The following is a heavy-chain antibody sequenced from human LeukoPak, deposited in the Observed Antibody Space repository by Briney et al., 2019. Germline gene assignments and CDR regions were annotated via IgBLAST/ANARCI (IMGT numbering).Heavy chain of an antibody. CDR2: IWYDGSNK. CDR1: GFSFRSYG. Sequence: PGRSLRLSCAASGFSFRSYGMHWVRQAPGKGLEWVAVIWYDGSNKYYADFVKGRFIISRDNFKNTLYLQMNSLRAEDTAVYYCARDLEGSDSSGYYPHYFDYWGQGTLVTVSS. CDR3: ARDLEGSDSSGYYPHYFDY. D-gene: IGHD3-22*01. V-gene: IGHV3-33*01. J-gene: IGHJ4*02.